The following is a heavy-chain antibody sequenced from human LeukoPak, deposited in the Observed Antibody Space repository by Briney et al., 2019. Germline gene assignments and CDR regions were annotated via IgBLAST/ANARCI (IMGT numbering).Heavy chain of an antibody. J-gene: IGHJ4*02. CDR2: ISSSSSYI. Sequence: PGGSLRLSYADSGFTFSSYGMNWVRQAPGKGLEWVSSISSSSSYIYYADSVKGRFTISRDNAKNSLYLQMNSLRAEDTAVYYCARDDVEMATISDWGQGTLVTVSS. CDR1: GFTFSSYG. V-gene: IGHV3-21*01. CDR3: ARDDVEMATISD. D-gene: IGHD5-24*01.